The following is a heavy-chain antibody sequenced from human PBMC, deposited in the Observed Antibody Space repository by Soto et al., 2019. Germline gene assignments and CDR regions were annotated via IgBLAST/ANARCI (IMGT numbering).Heavy chain of an antibody. CDR3: ARARTYYYDSSGYYYYYYGMDV. CDR1: GGSISSGDYY. V-gene: IGHV4-30-4*01. CDR2: IYYSGST. J-gene: IGHJ6*02. Sequence: PSETLSLTCAVYGGSISSGDYYWSWIRQPPGKGLEWIGYIYYSGSTYYNPSLKSRVTISVDTSKNQFSLKLSSVTAADTAVYYCARARTYYYDSSGYYYYYYGMDVWGQGTTVTVSS. D-gene: IGHD3-22*01.